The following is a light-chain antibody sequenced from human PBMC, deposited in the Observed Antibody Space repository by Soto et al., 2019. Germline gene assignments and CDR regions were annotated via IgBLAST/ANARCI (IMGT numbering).Light chain of an antibody. Sequence: LVWTQAPGTLSLSPGETYTLSCRASQSVSNIYLGWYQQKPGQAPXXLXFDGSSRATGIPDRFSGSGSGKDFTRTLSSIEPDEFARYVRQRRSNWTLMYTFGQGTRLDIK. V-gene: IGKV3D-20*02. CDR1: QSVSNIY. CDR3: QRRSNWTLMYT. CDR2: DGS. J-gene: IGKJ5*01.